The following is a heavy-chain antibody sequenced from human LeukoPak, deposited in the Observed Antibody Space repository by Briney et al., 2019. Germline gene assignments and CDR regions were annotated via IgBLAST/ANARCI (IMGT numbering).Heavy chain of an antibody. V-gene: IGHV4-4*02. CDR2: IYHSGST. CDR3: ASHPGDTAMSDLGAFDI. D-gene: IGHD5-18*01. CDR1: GGSISSSNW. J-gene: IGHJ3*02. Sequence: PSGTLSLTCAVSGGSISSSNWWSWVRQPPGKGLEWIGEIYHSGSTNYNPSLKSRVTISVDKSKNQFSLKLSSVTAADTAVYYCASHPGDTAMSDLGAFDIWGQGTMVTVSS.